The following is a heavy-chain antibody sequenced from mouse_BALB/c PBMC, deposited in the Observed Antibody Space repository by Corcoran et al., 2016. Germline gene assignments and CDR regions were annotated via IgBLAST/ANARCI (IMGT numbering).Heavy chain of an antibody. CDR2: IDPANGNT. CDR3: ARYDYDGYYFDY. Sequence: EVQLQQSGADLVKPGASVKLSCTASGFNIKDTYMHWVKQRPEQGLEWIGRIDPANGNTEYDPKFQGKATITPDTSSNTAYLQLSSLTSEDTAVYYCARYDYDGYYFDYWGQGTTLTVSS. CDR1: GFNIKDTY. V-gene: IGHV14-3*02. D-gene: IGHD2-4*01. J-gene: IGHJ2*01.